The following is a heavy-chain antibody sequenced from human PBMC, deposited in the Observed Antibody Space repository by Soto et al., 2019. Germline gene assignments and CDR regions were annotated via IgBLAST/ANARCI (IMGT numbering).Heavy chain of an antibody. CDR2: IYHSGST. Sequence: QLQLQESGSGLVKPSQTLSLTCAVSGGSISSGGYSWSWIRQPPGKGLEWIGYIYHSGSTYYNPSLRSRVTISGDRSKNQFSLKLSSVTAADTAVYYCASSTVGVRYDYWGQGTLVTVSS. CDR3: ASSTVGVRYDY. J-gene: IGHJ4*02. CDR1: GGSISSGGYS. V-gene: IGHV4-30-2*01. D-gene: IGHD4-17*01.